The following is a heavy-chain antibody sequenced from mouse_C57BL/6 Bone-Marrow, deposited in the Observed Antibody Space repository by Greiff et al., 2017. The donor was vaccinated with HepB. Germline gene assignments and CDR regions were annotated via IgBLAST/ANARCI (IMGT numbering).Heavy chain of an antibody. CDR1: GFTFSDYG. Sequence: EVQRVESGGGLVQPGGSLKLSCAASGFTFSDYGMAWVRQAPRKGPEWVAFISNLAYSIYYADTVTGRFTISRENAKNTLYLEMSSLRSEDTAMYYCARHEKYYGSSYEGYFDVWGTGTTVTVSS. CDR3: ARHEKYYGSSYEGYFDV. J-gene: IGHJ1*03. CDR2: ISNLAYSI. V-gene: IGHV5-15*01. D-gene: IGHD1-1*01.